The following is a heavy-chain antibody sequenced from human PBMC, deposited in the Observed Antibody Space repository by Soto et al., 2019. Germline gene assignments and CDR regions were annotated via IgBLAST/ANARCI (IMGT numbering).Heavy chain of an antibody. J-gene: IGHJ4*02. CDR1: GGSISSYY. CDR3: ARSGSIWFGELPGPYFDY. D-gene: IGHD3-10*01. CDR2: IYYSGST. Sequence: SESLSLTFTVSGGSISSYYWTWIRQPPGKGLEWIGYIYYSGSTNYNPSLKSRVTISVDTSKNQFSLKLSSVTAADTAVYYCARSGSIWFGELPGPYFDYWGQGTLVTVSS. V-gene: IGHV4-59*01.